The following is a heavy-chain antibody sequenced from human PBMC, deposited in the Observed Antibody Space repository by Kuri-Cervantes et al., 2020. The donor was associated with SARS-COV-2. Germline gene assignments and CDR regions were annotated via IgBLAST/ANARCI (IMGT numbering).Heavy chain of an antibody. CDR3: AHTFLPYYYYGMDV. J-gene: IGHJ6*02. V-gene: IGHV2-5*02. Sequence: SGPTLVKPTQTLTLTCTFSGFSLSTSGVGVGWIRQPPGKALEWPALIYWDDDKRYSPSLKSRLTITKDTSKNQVVLTMTNMDPVDTATYYCAHTFLPYYYYGMDVWGQGTTVTVSS. CDR2: IYWDDDK. D-gene: IGHD2/OR15-2a*01. CDR1: GFSLSTSGVG.